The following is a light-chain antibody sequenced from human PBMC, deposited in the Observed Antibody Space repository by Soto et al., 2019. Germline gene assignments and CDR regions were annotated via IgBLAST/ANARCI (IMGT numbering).Light chain of an antibody. V-gene: IGKV3-15*01. CDR1: QSVSSN. CDR2: GAS. CDR3: QQYNNWPPIT. J-gene: IGKJ5*01. Sequence: EIVMTQSPATLSVSPGERATLSCRASQSVSSNLAWYQQKPGQAPSLLIYGASTRATGIPARFSGSGFGTEFTLSISSLQSEYFAVYYCQQYNNWPPITFGQVTRLEIK.